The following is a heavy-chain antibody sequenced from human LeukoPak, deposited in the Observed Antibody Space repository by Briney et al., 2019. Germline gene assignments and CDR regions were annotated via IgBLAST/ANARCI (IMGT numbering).Heavy chain of an antibody. Sequence: GGSLRLSCAASGFTFSSYAMSWVRQAPGRGLEWVSAISGSGGSTYYADSVKGRFTISRDNSKNTLYLQMNSLRAEDTAVYYCAKDGGYSYGYDAFDIWGQGTMVTVSS. CDR3: AKDGGYSYGYDAFDI. CDR1: GFTFSSYA. CDR2: ISGSGGST. D-gene: IGHD5-18*01. J-gene: IGHJ3*02. V-gene: IGHV3-23*01.